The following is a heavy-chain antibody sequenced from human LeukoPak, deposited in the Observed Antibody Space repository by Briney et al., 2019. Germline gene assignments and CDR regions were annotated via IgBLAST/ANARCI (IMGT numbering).Heavy chain of an antibody. D-gene: IGHD1-26*01. CDR3: ARGGSWDYFDY. J-gene: IGHJ4*02. V-gene: IGHV3-13*01. CDR2: IGTAGDT. CDR1: GFTFSSYD. Sequence: GGPLRLSCAASGFTFSSYDMHWVRQATGKGLEWVSAIGTAGDTYYPGSVKGRFTISRENAKNSLYLQMNSLRAGDTAVYYCARGGSWDYFDYWGQGTLVTVSS.